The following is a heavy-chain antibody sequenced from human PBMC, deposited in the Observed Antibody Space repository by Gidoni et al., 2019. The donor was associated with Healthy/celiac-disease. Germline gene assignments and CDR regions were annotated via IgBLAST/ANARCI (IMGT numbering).Heavy chain of an antibody. V-gene: IGHV5-51*03. D-gene: IGHD6-6*01. Sequence: EVQLVQSGAEVKKPGESLKISCTGSGYSFTSYWLGWVRQMPGKGLEWMGIIYPGDSDTRYSPSFQGQVTISADKSISTAYLQWSSLKASDTAMYYCARFLVGQLATYYFDYWGQGTLVTVSS. J-gene: IGHJ4*02. CDR1: GYSFTSYW. CDR2: IYPGDSDT. CDR3: ARFLVGQLATYYFDY.